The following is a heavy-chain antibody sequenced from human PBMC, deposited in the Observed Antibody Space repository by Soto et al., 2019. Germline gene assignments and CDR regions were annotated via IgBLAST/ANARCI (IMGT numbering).Heavy chain of an antibody. D-gene: IGHD6-13*01. CDR1: GFTFSSYS. Sequence: GGSLRLSCAASGFTFSSYSMNWVRQAPGKGLEWVSYISSSSSPIYYADSVKGRFTISRDNAKNSLYLQMNSLRDEDTAVYYCARDESSSWDDAFDIWGQGTMVTVSS. CDR2: ISSSSSPI. V-gene: IGHV3-48*02. CDR3: ARDESSSWDDAFDI. J-gene: IGHJ3*02.